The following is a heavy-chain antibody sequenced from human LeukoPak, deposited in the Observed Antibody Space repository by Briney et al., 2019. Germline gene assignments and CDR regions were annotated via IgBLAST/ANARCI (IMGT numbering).Heavy chain of an antibody. CDR2: IYPGDSDT. V-gene: IGHV5-51*01. Sequence: GESLKISCKGSGYSFTNYWIGWVRQMPGKGLEWMGIIYPGDSDTRYSPSFQGQVTISADKSVSTAYLQWSSLKASDTAMYYCARLQAAAGSYYGMDVWGQGTTVTVSS. CDR1: GYSFTNYW. CDR3: ARLQAAAGSYYGMDV. J-gene: IGHJ6*02. D-gene: IGHD1-26*01.